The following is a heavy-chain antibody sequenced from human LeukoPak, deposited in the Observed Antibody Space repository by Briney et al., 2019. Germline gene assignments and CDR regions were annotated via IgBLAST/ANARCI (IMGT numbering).Heavy chain of an antibody. CDR2: IRSKAYGGTT. CDR3: ARTHYNGGWYVDY. D-gene: IGHD6-19*01. J-gene: IGHJ4*02. CDR1: GFTVGDYA. V-gene: IGHV3-49*04. Sequence: GGSLRLSCTASGFTVGDYAMSWVRQAPGKGLEWVGFIRSKAYGGTTEYAASVKGRFTISRDESKSIAYLQMNSLKTEDTAVYYCARTHYNGGWYVDYWGQGTLVTVAS.